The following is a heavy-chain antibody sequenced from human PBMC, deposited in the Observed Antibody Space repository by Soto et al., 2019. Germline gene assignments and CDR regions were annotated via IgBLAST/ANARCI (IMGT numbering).Heavy chain of an antibody. D-gene: IGHD6-13*01. J-gene: IGHJ4*02. CDR3: ARVIPTTAAGTDY. CDR1: GFTFSSYW. V-gene: IGHV3-7*05. Sequence: EVQLVESGGGLVQPGGSLRLSCAASGFTFSSYWMTWVRQAPGKGLQWVANIKQDGSEKDYVDSVKGRFTISRDNAQNSLYLQINSLRAEDTAVYYCARVIPTTAAGTDYWGQGTLVTVSS. CDR2: IKQDGSEK.